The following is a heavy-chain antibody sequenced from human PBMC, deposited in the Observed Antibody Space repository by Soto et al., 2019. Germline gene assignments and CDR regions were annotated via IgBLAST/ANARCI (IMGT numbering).Heavy chain of an antibody. J-gene: IGHJ2*01. V-gene: IGHV1-69*12. D-gene: IGHD5-12*01. CDR1: GGTFSSHA. CDR3: ARGKQRWLQLWYFDL. Sequence: QVQLVQSGAEVKKTGSSVKVSCNASGGTFSSHAISWVRQAPGQGLEWMGGIIPIFGTVNYAQKFQGRVTNTADESTSTAYMDLSSLRSEDTAVYYWARGKQRWLQLWYFDLWGRGTLVTVSS. CDR2: IIPIFGTV.